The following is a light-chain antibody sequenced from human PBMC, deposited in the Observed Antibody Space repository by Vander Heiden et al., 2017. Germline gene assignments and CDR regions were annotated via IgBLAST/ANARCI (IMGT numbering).Light chain of an antibody. CDR2: EVG. V-gene: IGLV2-18*02. CDR3: SSYANSNTFV. J-gene: IGLJ2*01. Sequence: QSALTQPPSVSGSPGQSVTIPCTGTSSDVGSYNRISWYQQSPGTAPKVMIYEVGNRPSGVPDRFSGSKSGNTASLTISGLQAEDEADYYCSSYANSNTFVFGGGTKLTVL. CDR1: SSDVGSYNR.